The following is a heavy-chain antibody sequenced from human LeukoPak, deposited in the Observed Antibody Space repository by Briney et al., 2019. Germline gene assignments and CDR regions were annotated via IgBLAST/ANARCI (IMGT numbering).Heavy chain of an antibody. CDR1: GYTFSSYA. V-gene: IGHV3-30*04. J-gene: IGHJ1*01. D-gene: IGHD3-10*01. CDR2: ISYDGSNK. CDR3: ARDHAVYYHGSGSYSAL. Sequence: GGSLRLSCAASGYTFSSYAMHWVRQAPGKGLEWVAVISYDGSNKYYADSVKGRFTISRDNSKNTLYLQMNSLRAEDTAVYYCARDHAVYYHGSGSYSALWGQGTLVTVSS.